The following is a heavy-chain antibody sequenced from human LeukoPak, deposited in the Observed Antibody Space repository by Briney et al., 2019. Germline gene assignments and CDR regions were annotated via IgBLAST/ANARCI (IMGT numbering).Heavy chain of an antibody. V-gene: IGHV4-30-2*01. D-gene: IGHD6-6*01. CDR2: IYHSGST. J-gene: IGHJ4*02. CDR3: ARRSSSSFGY. Sequence: SETLSLTCTVSGGSISSGGYYWSWIRQPPGKGLEWIGYIYHSGSTNYNPSLKSRVTISVDTSKNQFSLKLSSVTAADTAVYYCARRSSSSFGYWGQGTLVTVSS. CDR1: GGSISSGGYY.